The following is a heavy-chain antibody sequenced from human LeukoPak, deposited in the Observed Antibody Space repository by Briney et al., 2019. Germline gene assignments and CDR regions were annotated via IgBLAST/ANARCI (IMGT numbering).Heavy chain of an antibody. J-gene: IGHJ4*02. D-gene: IGHD5-18*01. CDR1: GFTFSSYS. V-gene: IGHV3-21*01. Sequence: PGGSLRLSCAASGFTFSSYSMNWVRQAPGKGLEWVSSISSSSGYIYYADSVKGRFTISRDNAKNSLYLQMNSLRAEDAAVYYCARDGGYSYGYSTDHYFDYWGQGSLVTVSS. CDR3: ARDGGYSYGYSTDHYFDY. CDR2: ISSSSGYI.